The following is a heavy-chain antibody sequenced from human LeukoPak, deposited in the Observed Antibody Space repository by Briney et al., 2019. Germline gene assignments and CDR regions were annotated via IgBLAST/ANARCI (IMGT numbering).Heavy chain of an antibody. D-gene: IGHD3-22*01. CDR1: GFTFSSYA. V-gene: IGHV3-23*01. CDR2: ISGRGGST. J-gene: IGHJ4*02. Sequence: PGGSLRLSCAASGFTFSSYAMSWVRQAPGKGLEWVSAISGRGGSTYYADSVKGRFTISRDNSKNTLYLQMNSLRAEDTAVYYCAKEGRGSLYYYDSSGYNGIDYWGQGTLVTVSS. CDR3: AKEGRGSLYYYDSSGYNGIDY.